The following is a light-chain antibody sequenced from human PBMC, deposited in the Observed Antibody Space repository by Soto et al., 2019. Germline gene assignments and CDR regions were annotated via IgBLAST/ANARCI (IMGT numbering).Light chain of an antibody. V-gene: IGKV1-27*01. CDR2: SAS. Sequence: IQMTQSPSSLSASVGDRVIITCRASQGIGNSLAWYQQKAGRVPKLLMHSASTLLSAVPSRFSGSGSGTDFTLPISRLQPEDVATYYCQQYDSAPWPFGQGPKVESK. CDR3: QQYDSAPWP. J-gene: IGKJ1*01. CDR1: QGIGNS.